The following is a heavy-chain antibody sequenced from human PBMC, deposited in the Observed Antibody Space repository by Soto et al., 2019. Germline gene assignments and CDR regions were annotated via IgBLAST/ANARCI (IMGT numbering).Heavy chain of an antibody. V-gene: IGHV4-31*03. Sequence: SETLSLTCTVSGGSISSGGYYWSWIRQHPGKGLEWIGYIYYSGSTYYNPSLKSRVTISVDTSKNQFSLKLSSVTAADTAVYYCARDQAAGEGSGYYYARIFDYWGQGTLVTVSS. CDR1: GGSISSGGYY. D-gene: IGHD3-22*01. J-gene: IGHJ4*02. CDR2: IYYSGST. CDR3: ARDQAAGEGSGYYYARIFDY.